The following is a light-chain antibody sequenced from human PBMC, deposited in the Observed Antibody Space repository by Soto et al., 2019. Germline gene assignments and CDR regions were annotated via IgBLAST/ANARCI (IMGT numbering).Light chain of an antibody. Sequence: QSALTQPASVSGSPGQSITISCTGTSSDVGTYALVSWFQQHPGRAPKLLIFEVTRRPSRVSNRFSGSKSGNTASLTISCLQPEEGADYYCCSYVPGNLLVLFGRGTKLTVL. J-gene: IGLJ3*02. CDR1: SSDVGTYAL. V-gene: IGLV2-23*02. CDR2: EVT. CDR3: CSYVPGNLLVL.